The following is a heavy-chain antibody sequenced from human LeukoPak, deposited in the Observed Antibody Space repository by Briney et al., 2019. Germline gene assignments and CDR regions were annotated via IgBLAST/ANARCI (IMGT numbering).Heavy chain of an antibody. V-gene: IGHV1-18*01. CDR3: ARVPVSTPLYFHYYYRHV. CDR1: GGTFSSYG. Sequence: ASVKVSCKASGGTFSSYGISWVRQAPGQGLEGMGWVRAYNGNTNYAQKLQGRVTMTTDTSTSTAYMELRSLRSDDSAVYYCARVPVSTPLYFHYYYRHVWGKGNTVTVSS. J-gene: IGHJ6*03. D-gene: IGHD5/OR15-5a*01. CDR2: VRAYNGNT.